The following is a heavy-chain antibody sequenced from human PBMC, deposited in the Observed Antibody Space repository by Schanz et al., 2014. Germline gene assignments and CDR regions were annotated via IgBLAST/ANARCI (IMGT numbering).Heavy chain of an antibody. D-gene: IGHD5-18*01. J-gene: IGHJ3*02. Sequence: QVQLVESGGGVVQPGRSLRLSCAASGFTFSSYAVHWVRQAPDKGLVWVAVTSSDGSLKYYADSVKGRFTISRDNSKNTLYLQMNSLRAEDTALYYCASERGYSYGYGAFDIWGQGTMVTVSS. V-gene: IGHV3-30*14. CDR3: ASERGYSYGYGAFDI. CDR1: GFTFSSYA. CDR2: TSSDGSLK.